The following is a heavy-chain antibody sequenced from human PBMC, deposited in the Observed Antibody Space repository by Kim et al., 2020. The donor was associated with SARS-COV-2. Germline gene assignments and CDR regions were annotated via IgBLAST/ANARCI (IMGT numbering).Heavy chain of an antibody. J-gene: IGHJ5*02. Sequence: VSVKSRITLTPHTSKNQFSLQLNSVTPEDTAVYYCARGRQWLVRGWFDPWGQGTLVTVSS. D-gene: IGHD6-19*01. V-gene: IGHV6-1*01. CDR3: ARGRQWLVRGWFDP.